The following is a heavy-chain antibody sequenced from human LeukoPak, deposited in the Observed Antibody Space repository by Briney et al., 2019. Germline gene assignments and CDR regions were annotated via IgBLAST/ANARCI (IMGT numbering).Heavy chain of an antibody. D-gene: IGHD6-6*01. CDR1: GFTFSSYA. J-gene: IGHJ4*02. CDR2: ISYDGSNK. CDR3: AREYSSSSDY. Sequence: PGRSLRLSCAASGFTFSSYAMHWVRQAPGKGLEWVAVISYDGSNKYYADSVKGRFTISRDNSKNTLYLQMNSLRAEDTAVYYCAREYSSSSDYWGREPWSPSPQ. V-gene: IGHV3-30-3*01.